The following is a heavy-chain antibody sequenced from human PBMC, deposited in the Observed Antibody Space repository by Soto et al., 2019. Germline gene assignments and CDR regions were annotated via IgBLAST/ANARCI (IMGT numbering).Heavy chain of an antibody. J-gene: IGHJ4*02. D-gene: IGHD2-15*01. V-gene: IGHV4-31*03. CDR2: IYYSGST. CDR1: GGSISSGGYY. Sequence: QVQLQESGPGLVKPSQTLSLTCTVSGGSISSGGYYWSWIRQHPGKGLEWIGYIYYSGSTYYNPSLDSRVXTSXDXSKNQFSLKLSSVTAADTAVYYCARLVVVAAIKIDYWGQGTLVTVSS. CDR3: ARLVVVAAIKIDY.